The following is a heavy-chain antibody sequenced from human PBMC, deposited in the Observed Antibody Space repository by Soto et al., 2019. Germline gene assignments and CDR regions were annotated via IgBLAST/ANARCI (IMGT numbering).Heavy chain of an antibody. J-gene: IGHJ4*02. D-gene: IGHD3-22*01. CDR1: GYTLTELS. Sequence: ASVKVSCKVSGYTLTELSMHWVRQAPGKGLEWMGGFDPEDGETIYAQKFQGRVTMTEDTSTDTAYMELSSLRSEDTAVYYCATDRLYYYDSSGYFLDYWGQGTLVTVSS. CDR3: ATDRLYYYDSSGYFLDY. V-gene: IGHV1-24*01. CDR2: FDPEDGET.